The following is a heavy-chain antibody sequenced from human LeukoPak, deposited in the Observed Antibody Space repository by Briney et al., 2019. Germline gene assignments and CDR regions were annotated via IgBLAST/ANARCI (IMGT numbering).Heavy chain of an antibody. CDR3: ARGYYYDSSGYPY. D-gene: IGHD3-22*01. CDR1: GYTFTSYY. V-gene: IGHV1-69*05. J-gene: IGHJ4*02. CDR2: IIPIFGTA. Sequence: GASVKVSCKASGYTFTSYYMHWVRQAPGQGLEWMGGIIPIFGTANYAQKFQGRVTITTDESTSTAYMELSSLRSEDTAVYYCARGYYYDSSGYPYWGQGTLVTVSS.